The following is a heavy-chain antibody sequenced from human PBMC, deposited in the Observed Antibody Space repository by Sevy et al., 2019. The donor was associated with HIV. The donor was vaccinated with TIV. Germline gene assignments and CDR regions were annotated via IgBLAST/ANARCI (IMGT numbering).Heavy chain of an antibody. V-gene: IGHV4-59*08. Sequence: SETLSLTCTVSGGSITSLYWNWIRQPPGKGLEWIANIYYNGHINYNPSLKSRVTVSLDTSKYKFSLRLSSVTAADTAMYYGAGKSAWGSCYAWCQGTLVTVSS. CDR1: GGSITSLY. CDR3: AGKSAWGSCYA. J-gene: IGHJ5*02. CDR2: IYYNGHI. D-gene: IGHD3-16*01.